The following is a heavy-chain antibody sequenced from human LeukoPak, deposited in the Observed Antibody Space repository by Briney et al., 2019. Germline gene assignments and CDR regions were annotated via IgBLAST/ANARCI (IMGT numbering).Heavy chain of an antibody. Sequence: GGSLRLSCAASGFTFSSYSMNWVRQAPGKGLGWVSSISSSSSYIYYADSVKGRFTISRDNAKNSLYLQMNSLRAEDTAVYYCARTSGDFWSGYLVDYWGQGTLVTVSS. V-gene: IGHV3-21*01. J-gene: IGHJ4*02. CDR2: ISSSSSYI. CDR3: ARTSGDFWSGYLVDY. CDR1: GFTFSSYS. D-gene: IGHD3-3*01.